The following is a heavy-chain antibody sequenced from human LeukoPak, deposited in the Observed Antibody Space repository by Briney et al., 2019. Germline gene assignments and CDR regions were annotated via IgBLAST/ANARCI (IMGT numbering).Heavy chain of an antibody. CDR1: GYTFTSYD. Sequence: GASVKVSCKASGYTFTSYDINWVRQATGQGLEWLGWVNPSSGNTGYAQKFQGRVTMTRDTSISTAYMELSSLRSEDTAVYYCARVSSGWYGDLFDYWGQGTLVTVSS. J-gene: IGHJ4*02. V-gene: IGHV1-8*01. CDR3: ARVSSGWYGDLFDY. CDR2: VNPSSGNT. D-gene: IGHD6-19*01.